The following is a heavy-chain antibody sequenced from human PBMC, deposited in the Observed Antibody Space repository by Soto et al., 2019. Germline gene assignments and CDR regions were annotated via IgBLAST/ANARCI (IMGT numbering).Heavy chain of an antibody. CDR3: ARDGGRHSGGFDY. J-gene: IGHJ4*02. Sequence: QVQLVQSGAEVKKPGSSVNFSCKASGGTFSSYSINWVRQAPGQGLEWMGEIIPIFGTANYAQKFQGRVTITADESTSTAYMELRSLRSEATAVYYCARDGGRHSGGFDYWGQGTLVTVSS. D-gene: IGHD1-26*01. V-gene: IGHV1-69*01. CDR1: GGTFSSYS. CDR2: IIPIFGTA.